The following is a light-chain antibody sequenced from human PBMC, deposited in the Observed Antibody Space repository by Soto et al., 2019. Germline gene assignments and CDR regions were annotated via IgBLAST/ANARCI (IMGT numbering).Light chain of an antibody. CDR1: SSDVGGYNR. Sequence: QSVLTQPPSVSGSPGQSVAISCTGTSSDVGGYNRVSWYQQAPGKAPKLLIYSNNQRPSGVPDRFSGSKSGTSASLAISGLQSEDEADYYCAAWDDSLNGPVFGGGTKLTVL. V-gene: IGLV1-44*01. CDR2: SNN. CDR3: AAWDDSLNGPV. J-gene: IGLJ2*01.